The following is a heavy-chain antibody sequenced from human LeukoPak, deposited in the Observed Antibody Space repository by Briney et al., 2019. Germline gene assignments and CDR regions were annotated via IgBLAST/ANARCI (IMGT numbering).Heavy chain of an antibody. J-gene: IGHJ6*03. CDR1: GYTFTGCY. CDR3: AREVVPAATYMDV. CDR2: INPNSGGT. V-gene: IGHV1-2*02. D-gene: IGHD2-2*01. Sequence: ASVKVSCKASGYTFTGCYMHWVRQAPGQGLEWMGWINPNSGGTNYAQKFQGRVTMTRDTSISTAYMELSRLRSDDTAVYYCAREVVPAATYMDVWGKGTTVTISS.